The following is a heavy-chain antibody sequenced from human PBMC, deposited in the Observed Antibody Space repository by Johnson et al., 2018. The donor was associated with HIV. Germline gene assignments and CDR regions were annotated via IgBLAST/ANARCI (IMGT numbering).Heavy chain of an antibody. CDR1: GFTFSSYW. V-gene: IGHV3-7*05. J-gene: IGHJ3*01. CDR3: ARRRGEGWFLDLDAFDV. D-gene: IGHD6-19*01. CDR2: INLDGSEK. Sequence: VQLVESGGGLVQPGGSLRLSCAASGFTFSSYWMSWVRQAPGKGLEWVANINLDGSEKYYVDSVKGRFTISRDNAKNSLYLQMNSLRADDMAVYYCARRRGEGWFLDLDAFDVWGQGTMVTVSS.